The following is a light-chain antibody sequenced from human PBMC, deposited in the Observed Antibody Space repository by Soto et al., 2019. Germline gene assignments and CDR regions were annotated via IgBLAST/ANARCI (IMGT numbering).Light chain of an antibody. J-gene: IGLJ3*02. V-gene: IGLV1-40*01. Sequence: QSVLTQPPSVSGAPGQRVTISCTENNSNIGGGYDVHWYQQLPGTAPKLLIFGNNNRPSGVPDRFSGSKSYASASLAITGLQSEDEADYYCHSYDMRLSGSVFGGGTKLTVL. CDR3: HSYDMRLSGSV. CDR1: NSNIGGGYD. CDR2: GNN.